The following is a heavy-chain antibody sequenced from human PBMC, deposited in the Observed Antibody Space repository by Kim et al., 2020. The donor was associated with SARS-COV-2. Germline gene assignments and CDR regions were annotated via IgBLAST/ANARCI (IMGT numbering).Heavy chain of an antibody. D-gene: IGHD1-26*01. CDR1: GYTLTELS. J-gene: IGHJ5*02. CDR3: ATAKPVGATSWFDP. V-gene: IGHV1-24*01. Sequence: ASVKVSCKVSGYTLTELSMHWVRQAPGKGLERMGGFDPEDGETIYAQKFQGRVTMTEDTSTDTAYMELSSLRSEDTAVYYCATAKPVGATSWFDPWGQGTLVTVSS. CDR2: FDPEDGET.